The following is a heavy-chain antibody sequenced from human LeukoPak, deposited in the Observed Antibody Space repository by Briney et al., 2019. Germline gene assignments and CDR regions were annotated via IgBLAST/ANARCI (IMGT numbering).Heavy chain of an antibody. CDR3: ARGSRTGWYYFDY. D-gene: IGHD6-19*01. V-gene: IGHV1-69*06. CDR1: GCTFSSYA. J-gene: IGHJ4*02. CDR2: IIPIFATS. Sequence: ASVKVSCKASGCTFSSYAFSWVRQAPGQGLEWMGGIIPIFATSNYAHKFQGRVTITADTSTSTAYMELSSLISDDTAVYYCARGSRTGWYYFDYWGQGTLVTVSS.